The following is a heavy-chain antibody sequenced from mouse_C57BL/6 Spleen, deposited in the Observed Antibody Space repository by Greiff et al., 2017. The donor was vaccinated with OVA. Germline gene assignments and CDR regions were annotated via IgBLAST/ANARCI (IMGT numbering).Heavy chain of an antibody. V-gene: IGHV1-64*01. J-gene: IGHJ4*01. CDR1: GYTFTSYW. CDR2: IHPNSGST. Sequence: QVQLQQPGAELVKPGASVKLSCKASGYTFTSYWMHWVKQRPGQGLEWIGMIHPNSGSTNYNEKFKSKATLTVDKSSSTAYMQLSSLTSEDSAVYYCARDHYGSVYAMDYWGQGTSVTVAS. D-gene: IGHD1-1*01. CDR3: ARDHYGSVYAMDY.